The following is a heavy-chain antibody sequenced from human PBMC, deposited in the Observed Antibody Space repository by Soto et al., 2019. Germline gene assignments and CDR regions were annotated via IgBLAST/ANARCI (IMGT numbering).Heavy chain of an antibody. CDR2: IRGSGGST. CDR3: AKDGASLNPAYLYYFDY. CDR1: GFTFSSYG. D-gene: IGHD1-26*01. Sequence: HPGGSLRLSCAASGFTFSSYGMHWVRQAPGKGLEWVSAIRGSGGSTYYADSVKGRFTISRDNSKNTLYLQMNSLRAEDTAVYYCAKDGASLNPAYLYYFDYWGQGTLVTVSS. J-gene: IGHJ4*02. V-gene: IGHV3-23*01.